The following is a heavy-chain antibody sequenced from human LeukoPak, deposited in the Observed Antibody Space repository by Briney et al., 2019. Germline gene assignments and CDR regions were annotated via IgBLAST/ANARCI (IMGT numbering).Heavy chain of an antibody. J-gene: IGHJ5*02. Sequence: PGGSLRLSCAASGFTFSDYYMSWLRQAPGKGLECVSYISGSGRTIYYADSVKGRFTISRDNAKNSLYLQMNSLRAEDTAVYYCARDRFIGYCSSTSCYGEGNWFDPWGQGTLVTVSS. CDR3: ARDRFIGYCSSTSCYGEGNWFDP. D-gene: IGHD2-2*01. CDR2: ISGSGRTI. CDR1: GFTFSDYY. V-gene: IGHV3-11*04.